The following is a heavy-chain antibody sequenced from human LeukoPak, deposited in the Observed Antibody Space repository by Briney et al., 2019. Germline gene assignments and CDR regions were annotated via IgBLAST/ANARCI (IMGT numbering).Heavy chain of an antibody. CDR1: GHTFSNYY. J-gene: IGHJ3*02. CDR3: ARGGPAGDFIVVAPTNNAFDI. V-gene: IGHV1-46*01. CDR2: INPSGGST. D-gene: IGHD2-2*01. Sequence: GASVKVSCKASGHTFSNYYMHWVRQAPGQGLEWMGIINPSGGSTSYAQKFQGRVTMTRDTATRTVYMELSSLRSEDTAVYYCARGGPAGDFIVVAPTNNAFDIWGQGTMVTVSS.